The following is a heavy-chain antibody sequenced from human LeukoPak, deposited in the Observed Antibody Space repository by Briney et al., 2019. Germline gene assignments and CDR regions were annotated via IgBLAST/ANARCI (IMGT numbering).Heavy chain of an antibody. CDR2: IHSGGST. Sequence: GSLRLSCAASGFTVSSNYMSWVRQAPGKGLEWVSVIHSGGSTYYADSVKGRFTISRDNSKNTLYLQMNSLSAEDTAVYYCARDPDGGNSADYWGQGTLVTVSS. CDR1: GFTVSSNY. CDR3: ARDPDGGNSADY. D-gene: IGHD4-23*01. V-gene: IGHV3-53*01. J-gene: IGHJ4*02.